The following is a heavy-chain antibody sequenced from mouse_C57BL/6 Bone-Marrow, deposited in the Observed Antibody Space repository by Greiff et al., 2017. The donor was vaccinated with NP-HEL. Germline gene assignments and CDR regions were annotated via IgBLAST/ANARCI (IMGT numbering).Heavy chain of an antibody. CDR1: GYTFTDYE. V-gene: IGHV1-15*01. J-gene: IGHJ3*01. CDR3: TRGVCAWFAY. CDR2: IDPETGGT. Sequence: VQLQQSGAELVRPGASVTLSCKASGYTFTDYEMHWVKQTPVHGLEWIGAIDPETGGTAYNQKFKGKAILTADKSSSTAYMELRSLTSEDSAVYYCTRGVCAWFAYWGQGTLVTVSA.